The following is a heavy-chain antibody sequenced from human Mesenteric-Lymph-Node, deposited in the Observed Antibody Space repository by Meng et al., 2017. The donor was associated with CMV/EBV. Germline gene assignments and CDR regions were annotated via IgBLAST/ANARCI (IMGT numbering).Heavy chain of an antibody. J-gene: IGHJ4*02. CDR1: GFTFSSYW. Sequence: GESLKISCAASGFTFSSYWMHWVRQAPGKGLVWVSRINTDGSNTRYADSVKGRFTISRDNSKNTLYLQMNSLRAEDTAVYYCAKDLIGYCSSTSCGRVDYWGQGTLVTVSS. CDR3: AKDLIGYCSSTSCGRVDY. V-gene: IGHV3-74*01. D-gene: IGHD2-2*01. CDR2: INTDGSNT.